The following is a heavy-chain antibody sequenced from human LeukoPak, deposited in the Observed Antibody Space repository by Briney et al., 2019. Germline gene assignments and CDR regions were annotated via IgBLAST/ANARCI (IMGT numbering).Heavy chain of an antibody. CDR1: GYTFTIYY. CDR3: ARDYDFWSGYYRTDN. CDR2: INPSGGST. D-gene: IGHD3-3*01. Sequence: ASVKVSSKASGYTFTIYYMHWVRQAPGQGLEWMGIINPSGGSTSYAQKFQGRVTMTRDTSTSTVYMELSSLRSEDTAVYYCARDYDFWSGYYRTDNWDQGTLVTVSS. J-gene: IGHJ4*02. V-gene: IGHV1-46*01.